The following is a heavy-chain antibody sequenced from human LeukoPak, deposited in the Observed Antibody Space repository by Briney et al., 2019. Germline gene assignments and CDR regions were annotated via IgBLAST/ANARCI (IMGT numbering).Heavy chain of an antibody. CDR1: GGSISSGSYY. CDR2: IYTSGST. Sequence: SETLSLTCTVSGGSISSGSYYWSWIRQPAGKGLEWIGRIYTSGSTNYNPSLKSRVTISVDTSKNQFSLRLTSVTAADTAVYFCATLVSTRYYFDYWGQGTLVTVSS. J-gene: IGHJ4*02. V-gene: IGHV4-61*02. CDR3: ATLVSTRYYFDY. D-gene: IGHD5/OR15-5a*01.